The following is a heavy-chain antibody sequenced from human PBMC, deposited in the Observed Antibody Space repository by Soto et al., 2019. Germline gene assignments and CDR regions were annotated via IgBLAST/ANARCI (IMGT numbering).Heavy chain of an antibody. V-gene: IGHV1-46*01. CDR3: ARDRLYGDYPPGYYYGMDV. CDR2: INPSGGST. Sequence: ASVKVSCKASGYTFTSYYMHWVRQAPGQGLEWMGIINPSGGSTSYAQKFQGRVTMTRDTSTSTVNMELSSLRSEDTAVYYCARDRLYGDYPPGYYYGMDVWGQGTTVTVSS. J-gene: IGHJ6*02. CDR1: GYTFTSYY. D-gene: IGHD4-17*01.